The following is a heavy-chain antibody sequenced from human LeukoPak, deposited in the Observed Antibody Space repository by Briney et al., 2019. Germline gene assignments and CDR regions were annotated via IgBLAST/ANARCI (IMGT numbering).Heavy chain of an antibody. CDR2: ISDIGSI. CDR3: AGHHPRNTVDF. D-gene: IGHD2/OR15-2a*01. CDR1: GGSISSYY. V-gene: IGHV4-59*08. J-gene: IGHJ4*02. Sequence: PSETLSLTCTVSGGSISSYYWSWIRQPPGKGLEWIAYISDIGSINYNPSLKSRVTISLDASKNQSSLKLSSVTAADTAVYYCAGHHPRNTVDFWGQGTLVTVSS.